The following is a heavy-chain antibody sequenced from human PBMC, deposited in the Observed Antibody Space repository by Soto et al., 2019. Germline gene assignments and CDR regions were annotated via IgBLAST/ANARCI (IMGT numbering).Heavy chain of an antibody. CDR3: ARGSYGSGNYYYYYGMDV. CDR1: GFTFSSYS. Sequence: GGSLRLSCAASGFTFSSYSMNWVRQAPGKGLEWVSYISSSSSTIYYADSVKGRFTISRDNAKNSLYLQMNSLRDEDTAVYYCARGSYGSGNYYYYYGMDVWGQGTTVTVSS. CDR2: ISSSSSTI. D-gene: IGHD3-10*01. J-gene: IGHJ6*02. V-gene: IGHV3-48*02.